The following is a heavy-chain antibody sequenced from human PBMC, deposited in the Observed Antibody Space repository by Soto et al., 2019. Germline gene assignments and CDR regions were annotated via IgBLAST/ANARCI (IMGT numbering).Heavy chain of an antibody. CDR2: IYWDDDK. J-gene: IGHJ3*02. CDR3: AHRLRALIAAAGNDAFDI. CDR1: GFSLSTSGVG. Sequence: QITLKESGPTLVKPTQTLTLTCTFSGFSLSTSGVGVGWIRQPAGKALEWLALIYWDDDKRYSPSLKSRLTITKDTSKNQVVLTMTNMDPVDTATYYCAHRLRALIAAAGNDAFDIWGQGTMVTVSS. V-gene: IGHV2-5*02. D-gene: IGHD6-13*01.